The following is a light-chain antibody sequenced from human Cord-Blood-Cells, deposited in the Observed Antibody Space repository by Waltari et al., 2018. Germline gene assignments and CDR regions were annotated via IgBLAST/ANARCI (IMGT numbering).Light chain of an antibody. CDR3: SSYTSSSSVV. V-gene: IGLV2-14*01. CDR1: SSDVGGYHY. Sequence: QSALTQPASVSGSTGQSITISCTGTSSDVGGYHYVSWYQQHPGKAPKLMIYDVSNRPSGVSNRFSGSKSGNTASRTISGLQAEDEADYYCSSYTSSSSVVFGGGTKLTVL. CDR2: DVS. J-gene: IGLJ2*01.